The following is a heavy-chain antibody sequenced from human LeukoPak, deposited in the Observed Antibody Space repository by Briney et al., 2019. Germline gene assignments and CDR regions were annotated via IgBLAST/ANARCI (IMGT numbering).Heavy chain of an antibody. Sequence: ASETLSLTCTVSGGSISRSSYWWGWIRQPPGKGLEWIGSMYYSGTSYYNPSLKSRVTISVDTSSNQFSLKLTSVTATDTAVYYCARHFVPVHTAGSGNWFDPRGQGTLVTVSA. CDR1: GGSISRSSYW. CDR2: MYYSGTS. CDR3: ARHFVPVHTAGSGNWFDP. D-gene: IGHD2-2*02. J-gene: IGHJ5*02. V-gene: IGHV4-39*01.